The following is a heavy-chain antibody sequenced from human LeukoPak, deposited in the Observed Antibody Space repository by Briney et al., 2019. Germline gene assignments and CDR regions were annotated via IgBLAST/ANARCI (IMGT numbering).Heavy chain of an antibody. J-gene: IGHJ4*02. D-gene: IGHD2-15*01. CDR2: INPDGSKV. V-gene: IGHV3-7*01. Sequence: GGSLRLSCAAYGFTFNNSWMTWVRQAPGKDLEWVATINPDGSKVAYVGSVKGRFTISRDNAKNSVYLQMSSLRVEETGVFYCARDRGYSSFDYWGQGALVAVSS. CDR1: GFTFNNSW. CDR3: ARDRGYSSFDY.